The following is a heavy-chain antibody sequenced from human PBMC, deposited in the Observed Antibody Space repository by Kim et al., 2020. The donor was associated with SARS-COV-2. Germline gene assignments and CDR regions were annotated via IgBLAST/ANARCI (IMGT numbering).Heavy chain of an antibody. Sequence: GGSLRLSCAASGFTFSSYWMSWVRQAPGKGLEWVANIKQDGSEKYYVDSVKGRFTISRDNAKNSLYLQMNSLRAEDTAVYYCARDSRSGSYYGSTYYYYGMDIWGQGTTVTVSS. CDR3: ARDSRSGSYYGSTYYYYGMDI. J-gene: IGHJ6*02. D-gene: IGHD1-26*01. V-gene: IGHV3-7*01. CDR1: GFTFSSYW. CDR2: IKQDGSEK.